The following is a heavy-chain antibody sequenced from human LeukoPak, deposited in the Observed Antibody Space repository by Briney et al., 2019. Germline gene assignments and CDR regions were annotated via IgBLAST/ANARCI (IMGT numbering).Heavy chain of an antibody. V-gene: IGHV3-30-3*01. CDR2: ISYDGSNK. D-gene: IGHD3-3*01. CDR3: AKDLRPHGLRFLEWLSFDY. Sequence: GGSLRLSCAASGFTFSSYAMHWVRQAPGKGLEWVAVISYDGSNKYYADSVKGRFTISRDNSKNTLYLQMNSLRAEDTAVYYCAKDLRPHGLRFLEWLSFDYWGQGTLVTVSS. J-gene: IGHJ4*02. CDR1: GFTFSSYA.